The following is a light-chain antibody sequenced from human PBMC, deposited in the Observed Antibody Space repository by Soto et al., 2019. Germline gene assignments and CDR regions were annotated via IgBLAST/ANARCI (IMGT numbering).Light chain of an antibody. V-gene: IGKV3-20*01. CDR2: GVF. Sequence: VLTQSPDTLSLSPGDRATLSCRASQSSSNQYLAWYQQRPGQPPRLLIYGVFIRANGIPDRFSGSGFGSDFTLTISRLEPEDFAVYYCQDFAYPEWTLGQGTKVEI. CDR3: QDFAYPEWT. J-gene: IGKJ1*01. CDR1: QSSSNQY.